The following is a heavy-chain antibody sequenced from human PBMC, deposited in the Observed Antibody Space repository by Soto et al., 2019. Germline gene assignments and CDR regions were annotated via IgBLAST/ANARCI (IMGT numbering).Heavy chain of an antibody. CDR2: IYYSGST. CDR3: ASNQSGGGKGFQF. J-gene: IGHJ4*02. D-gene: IGHD2-15*01. V-gene: IGHV4-31*03. Sequence: TLNLTCTFSVVSISSGGYYCSWMRQHPGKGLEWIGYIYYSGSTYYNPSLKSRVTISVDTSKNQFSLKLSSVTAADTAVYYCASNQSGGGKGFQFWGQGTLVSVS. CDR1: VVSISSGGYY.